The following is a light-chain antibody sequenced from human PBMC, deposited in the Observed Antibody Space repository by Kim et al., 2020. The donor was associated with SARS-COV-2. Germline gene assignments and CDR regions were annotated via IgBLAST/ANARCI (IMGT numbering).Light chain of an antibody. CDR1: SLRSFF. CDR2: GKN. CDR3: NSRDSSGNHLV. J-gene: IGLJ3*02. V-gene: IGLV3-19*01. Sequence: LGQTVRITCQGDSLRSFFASWYQQKPGQAPVLVIYGKNNRPSGIPDRFSGSRSGNPASLTSTGAQAEDEAYYYCNSRDSSGNHLVFGGGTKLAVL.